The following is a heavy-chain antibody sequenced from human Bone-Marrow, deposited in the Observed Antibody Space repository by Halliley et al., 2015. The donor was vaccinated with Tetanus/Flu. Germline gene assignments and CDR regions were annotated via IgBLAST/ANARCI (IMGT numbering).Heavy chain of an antibody. D-gene: IGHD3-16*01. Sequence: TLSLTCSVYGTSFGDHFWSWIRQTPGKGLEWIGEIYHSGNTNYKASLKSRLKISINATKNLFSLKLNSVTAADTAVYYCARNLQTGETDSWGQGSLVTVSS. V-gene: IGHV4-34*01. J-gene: IGHJ4*02. CDR2: IYHSGNT. CDR3: ARNLQTGETDS. CDR1: GTSFGDHF.